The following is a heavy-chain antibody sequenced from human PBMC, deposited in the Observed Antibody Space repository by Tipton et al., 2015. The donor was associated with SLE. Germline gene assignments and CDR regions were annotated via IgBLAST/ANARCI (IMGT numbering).Heavy chain of an antibody. CDR3: ARIAVAATGAFDI. J-gene: IGHJ3*02. Sequence: TLSLTCTVSGGSISSSSYYWGWIRQPPGKGLEWIGSIYYSGSTYYNPSLKSRVTISRDNAKNSLYLQMNSLRAEDTAVYYCARIAVAATGAFDIWGQGTMVTVSS. CDR1: GGSISSSSYY. CDR2: IYYSGST. V-gene: IGHV4-39*01. D-gene: IGHD6-19*01.